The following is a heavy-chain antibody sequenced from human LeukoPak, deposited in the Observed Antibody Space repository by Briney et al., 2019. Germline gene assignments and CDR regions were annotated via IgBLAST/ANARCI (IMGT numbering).Heavy chain of an antibody. CDR1: AGSISSYY. CDR3: ARERATGTSDAFDI. D-gene: IGHD6-13*01. Sequence: SETLSLTCTVSAGSISSYYWSWIRQPPGKGLEWIGYIYYTGSINYNPSLKSRVTISVDTSKNQFSLKLTFVTAADTAVYCCARERATGTSDAFDIWGQGTMVTVSA. CDR2: IYYTGSI. V-gene: IGHV4-59*01. J-gene: IGHJ3*02.